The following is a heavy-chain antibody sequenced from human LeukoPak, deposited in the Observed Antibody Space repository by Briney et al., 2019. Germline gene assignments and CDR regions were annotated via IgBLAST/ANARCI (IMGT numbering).Heavy chain of an antibody. J-gene: IGHJ4*02. CDR1: GYNFTSYW. Sequence: RGESLKISCKCSGYNFTSYWIDWVRQMPGKGLEWMGIISPGDSKTIYSPSFQGQVTISADKSISTAYLQWSSLKASGTAMYYCARLRGSGYDRFDYWGQGTLVTVSS. CDR2: ISPGDSKT. V-gene: IGHV5-51*01. D-gene: IGHD5-12*01. CDR3: ARLRGSGYDRFDY.